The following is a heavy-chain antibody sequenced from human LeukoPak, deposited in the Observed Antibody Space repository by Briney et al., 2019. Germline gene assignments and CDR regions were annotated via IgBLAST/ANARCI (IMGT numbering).Heavy chain of an antibody. D-gene: IGHD6-19*01. Sequence: GPVKVSCKVSGYTLIELSMHWVRQAPGQGLEWMGIINPSGGSTTYAQKFQGRVIMTRDTSTSTVYMELRSLRSEDTAVYYCARGSSGWSRVFDYWGQGTLVTVSS. J-gene: IGHJ4*02. CDR2: INPSGGST. V-gene: IGHV1-46*01. CDR1: GYTLIELS. CDR3: ARGSSGWSRVFDY.